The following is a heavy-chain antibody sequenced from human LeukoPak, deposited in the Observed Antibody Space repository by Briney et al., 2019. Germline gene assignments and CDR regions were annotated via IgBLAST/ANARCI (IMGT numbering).Heavy chain of an antibody. CDR2: ISYDGSNK. CDR1: GFTFSSYA. CDR3: ARVSYYPHDAFDI. D-gene: IGHD1-26*01. V-gene: IGHV3-30-3*01. J-gene: IGHJ3*02. Sequence: GRSLRLSCAASGFTFSSYAMHWVRQAPGKGLEWVAVISYDGSNKSYADSVKGRFTISRDNSKNTLYLQMNSLRAEDTALYYCARVSYYPHDAFDIWGQGTMVTVSS.